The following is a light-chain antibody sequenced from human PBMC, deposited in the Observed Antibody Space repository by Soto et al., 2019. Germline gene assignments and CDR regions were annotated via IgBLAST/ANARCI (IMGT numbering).Light chain of an antibody. Sequence: DIQMTQSPSFVSAAVGDRVTLTCRASQDISNYLNWYQQKPGKAPKLLIYDASNLETGVPSRFSGSGSGTDFTFTISSLQPEDIATYYCQQYDNLPLTFGGGTKVDIK. CDR3: QQYDNLPLT. V-gene: IGKV1-33*01. CDR2: DAS. J-gene: IGKJ4*01. CDR1: QDISNY.